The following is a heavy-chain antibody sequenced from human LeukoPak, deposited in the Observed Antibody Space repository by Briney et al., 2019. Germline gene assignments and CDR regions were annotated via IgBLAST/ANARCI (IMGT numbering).Heavy chain of an antibody. J-gene: IGHJ3*02. CDR2: LSGSGAGT. Sequence: GGSLSLSCAATGFTFSSYAVSWVRQAPGKGLEWVSSLSGSGAGTYYADSVKGRFTISRDSSKNTLYLQMDSLRAEDTAVYYCARGTAFDIWGQGTMVTVSS. CDR3: ARGTAFDI. V-gene: IGHV3-23*01. CDR1: GFTFSSYA.